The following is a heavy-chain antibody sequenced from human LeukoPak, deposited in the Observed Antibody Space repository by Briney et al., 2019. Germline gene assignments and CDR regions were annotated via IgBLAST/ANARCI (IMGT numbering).Heavy chain of an antibody. V-gene: IGHV4-34*01. D-gene: IGHD2-2*01. J-gene: IGHJ4*02. Sequence: PSETLSLTCALYGGSFSGYCWSWIRQPPGKGLEWIGEINHSGSTNYNPSLKSRVTISVDTSKNQFSLKLSSVTAADTAVYYCARGMEPIVPTYYFDYWGQGTLVTVSS. CDR1: GGSFSGYC. CDR2: INHSGST. CDR3: ARGMEPIVPTYYFDY.